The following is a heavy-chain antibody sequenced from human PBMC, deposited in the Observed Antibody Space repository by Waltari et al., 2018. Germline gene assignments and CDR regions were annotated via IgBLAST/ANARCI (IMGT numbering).Heavy chain of an antibody. D-gene: IGHD6-13*01. CDR2: IVVGSGNT. Sequence: QMQLVQSGPEVKKPGTSVKVSCKASGFTFTSSAVQWVRQARGQRLEGIGWIVVGSGNTNYAQKCQERVTITRDMSTSTAYMELSSLRSEDTAVYYCAADSAAAGTNYWGQGTLVTVSS. V-gene: IGHV1-58*01. CDR3: AADSAAAGTNY. CDR1: GFTFTSSA. J-gene: IGHJ4*02.